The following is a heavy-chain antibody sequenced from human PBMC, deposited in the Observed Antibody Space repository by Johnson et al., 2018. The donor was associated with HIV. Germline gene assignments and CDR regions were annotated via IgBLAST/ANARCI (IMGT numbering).Heavy chain of an antibody. CDR3: ARALGTAVGAFDI. CDR1: GFTFDDYA. D-gene: IGHD4-23*01. V-gene: IGHV3-20*04. Sequence: VQLVESGGGVVRPGGSLRLSCAASGFTFDDYAMSWVRQAPGKGLEGVSGVNWDGDTTAYADYVKGRFTISRDNAKNSLYLQMNSLRAEDTALYYCARALGTAVGAFDIWGQGTMVTVSS. CDR2: VNWDGDTT. J-gene: IGHJ3*02.